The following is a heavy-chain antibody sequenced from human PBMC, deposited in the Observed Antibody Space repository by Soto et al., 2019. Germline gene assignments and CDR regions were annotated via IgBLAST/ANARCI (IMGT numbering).Heavy chain of an antibody. J-gene: IGHJ4*02. V-gene: IGHV3-53*01. CDR3: TRDGRGLGRLSLFEY. D-gene: IGHD2-21*02. CDR2: IYSGETT. CDR1: GFNVNSDY. Sequence: GGSLRLSCAASGFNVNSDYMNWVRQTPGKGLEWVASIYSGETTYYADSVRGRFTISSDKSKNTLYFQLNSLRIEDTAVYYCTRDGRGLGRLSLFEYWGQGVLVTSPQ.